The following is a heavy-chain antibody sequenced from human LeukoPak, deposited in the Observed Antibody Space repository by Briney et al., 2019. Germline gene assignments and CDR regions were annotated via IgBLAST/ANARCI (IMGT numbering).Heavy chain of an antibody. CDR2: INPSGGST. CDR1: GYTFTSYY. V-gene: IGHV1-46*01. J-gene: IGHJ4*02. Sequence: ASVKVSCKASGYTFTSYYMHWVRQAPGQGLEWMGIINPSGGSTSYAQKFQGRVTMTRDTSTSTVYMELSSLRSEDTAVYYCALRSSGWHNLRDFDYWGQGTLVTVSS. CDR3: ALRSSGWHNLRDFDY. D-gene: IGHD6-19*01.